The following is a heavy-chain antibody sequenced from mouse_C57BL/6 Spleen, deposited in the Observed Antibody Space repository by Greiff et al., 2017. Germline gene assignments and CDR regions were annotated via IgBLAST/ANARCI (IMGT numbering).Heavy chain of an antibody. Sequence: QVQLQQPGAELVKPGASVKISCKASGYAFSSYWMNWVTQRPGKGLEWIGQIYPGDGDTNYNGKFKGKATLTAAKSSSTAYMQLSSLTSEDSAVDFGSRLKRDFDYWGQGTTRTVAS. CDR3: SRLKRDFDY. CDR2: IYPGDGDT. V-gene: IGHV1-80*01. J-gene: IGHJ2*01. CDR1: GYAFSSYW.